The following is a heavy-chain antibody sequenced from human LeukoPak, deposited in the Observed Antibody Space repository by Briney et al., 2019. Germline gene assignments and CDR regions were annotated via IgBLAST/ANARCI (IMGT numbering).Heavy chain of an antibody. CDR3: ARESPFMFGHYYGSGSPPNWFDP. V-gene: IGHV4-4*07. D-gene: IGHD3-10*01. CDR1: GGSISSYY. CDR2: IYTSGST. J-gene: IGHJ5*02. Sequence: SETLSLTCTVSGGSISSYYWSWIRQPAGKGLEWIGRIYTSGSTNYNPSLKSRVTMSVDTSKNQFSLKLSSVTAADTAVYYCARESPFMFGHYYGSGSPPNWFDPWGQGTLVTVSS.